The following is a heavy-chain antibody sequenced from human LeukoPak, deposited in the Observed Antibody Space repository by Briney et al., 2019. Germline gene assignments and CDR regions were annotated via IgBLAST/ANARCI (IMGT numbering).Heavy chain of an antibody. J-gene: IGHJ6*03. CDR2: IIHSGST. CDR1: GGSFSGYS. CDR3: ARGQTELGTAYYYYMDV. V-gene: IGHV4-34*01. D-gene: IGHD7-27*01. Sequence: SETLSLTCAVNGGSFSGYSWSWIRQSPGKGLEWIADIIHSGSTNYNPSLKSRVTISPDTSRNQFSLKLTSVTAADTAVYYCARGQTELGTAYYYYMDVWGKGTTVTVSS.